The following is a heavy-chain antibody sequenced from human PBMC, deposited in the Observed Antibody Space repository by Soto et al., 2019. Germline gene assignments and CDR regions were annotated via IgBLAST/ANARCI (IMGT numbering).Heavy chain of an antibody. V-gene: IGHV3-30*18. D-gene: IGHD3-10*02. Sequence: GGSLRLSCAASGFTFSSYGVHWVRQAPGKGLEWVAVISYDGSNKYYADSVKGRFTISRDNSKSTLYLQMNSLRAEDTAVYYCAKRSLGITMVGGYFDYWGQGTLVTVSS. CDR2: ISYDGSNK. J-gene: IGHJ4*02. CDR3: AKRSLGITMVGGYFDY. CDR1: GFTFSSYG.